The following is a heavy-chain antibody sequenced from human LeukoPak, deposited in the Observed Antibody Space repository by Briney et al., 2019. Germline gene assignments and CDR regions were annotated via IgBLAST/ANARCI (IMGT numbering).Heavy chain of an antibody. CDR1: GFTFSSYS. CDR2: ISSSSSYI. J-gene: IGHJ4*02. D-gene: IGHD3-9*01. CDR3: AMILTGYLFDY. V-gene: IGHV3-21*01. Sequence: PGGSLRLSCAASGFTFSSYSMNWVRQAPGKGLEWVSSISSSSSYIYYADSVKGRFTISRDNAKNSLYLQMNSLRAEDTAVYYCAMILTGYLFDYWGQGTLVTVSS.